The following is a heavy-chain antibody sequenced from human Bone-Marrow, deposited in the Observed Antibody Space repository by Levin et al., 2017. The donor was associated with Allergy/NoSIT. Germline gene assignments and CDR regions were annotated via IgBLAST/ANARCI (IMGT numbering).Heavy chain of an antibody. Sequence: SSETLSLTCTVSGGSISSYYWSWIRQPPGKGLEWIGYIYYTGSTNYNPSLKSRVTVSVDTSKSQFSLYVSSVTAADTAVYYCARHMGYGSSWYYFDYWGQGSLVTVSS. CDR3: ARHMGYGSSWYYFDY. J-gene: IGHJ4*02. V-gene: IGHV4-59*08. CDR2: IYYTGST. CDR1: GGSISSYY. D-gene: IGHD6-13*01.